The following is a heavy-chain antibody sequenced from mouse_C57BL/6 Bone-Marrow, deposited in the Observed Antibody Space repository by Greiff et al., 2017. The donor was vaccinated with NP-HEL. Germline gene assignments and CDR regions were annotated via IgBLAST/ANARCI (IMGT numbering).Heavy chain of an antibody. D-gene: IGHD2-1*01. CDR3: ARDRGYYGNSY. CDR2: ISAGGSYT. J-gene: IGHJ3*01. CDR1: GFTFSSYA. Sequence: EVKLMESGGGLVKPGGSLKLSCAASGFTFSSYAMSWVRQTPEKRLEWVATISAGGSYTYYPDNVKGRFTISRDNAKNNLYLQMSHLKSEDTAMYYCARDRGYYGNSYWGQGTLVTVSA. V-gene: IGHV5-4*01.